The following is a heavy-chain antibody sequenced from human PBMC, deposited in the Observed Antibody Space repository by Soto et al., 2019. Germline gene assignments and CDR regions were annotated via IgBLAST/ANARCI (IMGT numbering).Heavy chain of an antibody. CDR3: ARVVRHFDTPHGMDV. CDR2: IGGSGSNT. D-gene: IGHD3-9*01. CDR1: GFTFSDYY. V-gene: IGHV3-23*01. J-gene: IGHJ6*02. Sequence: GGSLRLSCAASGFTFSDYYMSWVRQAPGKGLEWVSGIGGSGSNTYYADSVKGRFTISRDNSKNTLFLQMNNLRAEDTAEYYCARVVRHFDTPHGMDVWGQGTTVTVSS.